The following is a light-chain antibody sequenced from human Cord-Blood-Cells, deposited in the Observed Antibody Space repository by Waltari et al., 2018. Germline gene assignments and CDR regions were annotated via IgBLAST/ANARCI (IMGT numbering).Light chain of an antibody. CDR1: QSVSSSY. CDR2: GAS. V-gene: IGKV3-20*01. J-gene: IGKJ1*01. CDR3: QQYGSSPKT. Sequence: EIVLTQSPGTLSLSPGERATLSCRASQSVSSSYLAWYQQKPGQAPHLLIYGASSRSTGIPDSFSGSGSGTDFTLTISRLEPEDFAVYYCQQYGSSPKTFGQGTKVEIK.